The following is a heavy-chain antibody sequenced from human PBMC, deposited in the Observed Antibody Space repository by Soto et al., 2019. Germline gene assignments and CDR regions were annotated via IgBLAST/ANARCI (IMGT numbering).Heavy chain of an antibody. CDR3: ARGPSSLTRFDY. CDR2: ISYDGSNK. V-gene: IGHV3-30-3*01. D-gene: IGHD2-2*01. Sequence: PWWSLRLSCAASGFTFSSYAMHWVRQAPGKGLEWVAVISYDGSNKYYADSVKGRFTISRDNSKNTLYLQMNSLRAEDTAVYYCARGPSSLTRFDYWGQGTLVTVSS. CDR1: GFTFSSYA. J-gene: IGHJ4*02.